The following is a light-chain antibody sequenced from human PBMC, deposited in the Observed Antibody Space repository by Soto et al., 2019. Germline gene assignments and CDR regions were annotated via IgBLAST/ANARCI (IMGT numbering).Light chain of an antibody. CDR3: SSYTSSSTLV. V-gene: IGLV2-14*01. J-gene: IGLJ2*01. CDR2: EVS. Sequence: QSALTQPASVSGSPGQSITISCTGSSSDVGGYNYVSWYQQHPGKAPKLMIYEVSNRPSGISNRFSGSKSCNTASLTLSGLQAEDEADYYGSSYTSSSTLVFGGGTKLTVL. CDR1: SSDVGGYNY.